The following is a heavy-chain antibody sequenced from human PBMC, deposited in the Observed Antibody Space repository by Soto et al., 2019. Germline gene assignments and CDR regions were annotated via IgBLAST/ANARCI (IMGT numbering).Heavy chain of an antibody. J-gene: IGHJ4*02. V-gene: IGHV4-31*03. D-gene: IGHD6-6*01. CDR1: GGSISSGGYY. Sequence: SETLSLTCTVSGGSISSGGYYWSWIRQHPGKGLEWIGYIYYSGSTYYNPSLKSRITMSIDTSKNQLSLKLTSLTAADTAVYYCARATAARARAVFDYWGQGALVTVSS. CDR2: IYYSGST. CDR3: ARATAARARAVFDY.